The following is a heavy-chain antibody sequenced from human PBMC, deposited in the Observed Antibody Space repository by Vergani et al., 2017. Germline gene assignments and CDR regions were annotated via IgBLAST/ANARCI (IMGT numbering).Heavy chain of an antibody. V-gene: IGHV3-30*02. CDR2: TRYDGIVE. D-gene: IGHD2-15*01. CDR3: ATADAAYCRGASCYDFFEY. CDR1: GCTFTNYG. J-gene: IGHJ4*02. Sequence: QVQLVESGGGVVQPGGSLRLSCAASGCTFTNYGMHWVRQAPGKGLEWVAFTRYDGIVEYYGDSVRGRFTISRDNSKNTLYLQMNRLRPEDTAVYYCATADAAYCRGASCYDFFEYWGQGTLVTVAS.